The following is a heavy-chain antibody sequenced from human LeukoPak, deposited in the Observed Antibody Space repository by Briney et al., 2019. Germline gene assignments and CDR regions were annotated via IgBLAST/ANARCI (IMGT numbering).Heavy chain of an antibody. D-gene: IGHD1-26*01. Sequence: SSVKVSCKASGGTFSSYAISWVRQAPGQGLEWMGRIIPILGIANYAQKFQGRVTITADKSTSTAYMELSSLRSEDTAVYYCARDLYSGSYYIELDYWGQGTLVTVSS. CDR1: GGTFSSYA. V-gene: IGHV1-69*04. CDR2: IIPILGIA. J-gene: IGHJ4*02. CDR3: ARDLYSGSYYIELDY.